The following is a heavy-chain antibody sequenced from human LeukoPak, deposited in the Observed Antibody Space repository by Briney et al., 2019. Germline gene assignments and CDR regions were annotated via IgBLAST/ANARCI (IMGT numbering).Heavy chain of an antibody. J-gene: IGHJ4*02. V-gene: IGHV5-10-1*01. CDR1: GYSFTSYW. CDR3: ARYYDILTGPFDY. D-gene: IGHD3-9*01. Sequence: GESLKISCKGSGYSFTSYWISWVRQMPGKGLEWMGRIDPSDSYTNYSPSFQGHVTTSADKSISTAYLQWSSLKASDTAMYYCARYYDILTGPFDYWGQGTLVTVSS. CDR2: IDPSDSYT.